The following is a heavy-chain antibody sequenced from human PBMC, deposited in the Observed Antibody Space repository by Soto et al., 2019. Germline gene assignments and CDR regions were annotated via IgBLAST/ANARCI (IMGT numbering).Heavy chain of an antibody. Sequence: SVKVSCKASGDTSSNYGVSWVRQAPGQGLEWMGGILPVFGTTTYARNFQGRITITADKSTSTVYMELTSLKASDTAMYYCARVTYYDFWSGSAWGGMDVWGQGTTVTVSS. J-gene: IGHJ6*02. CDR2: ILPVFGTT. CDR1: GDTSSNYG. CDR3: ARVTYYDFWSGSAWGGMDV. D-gene: IGHD3-3*01. V-gene: IGHV1-69*06.